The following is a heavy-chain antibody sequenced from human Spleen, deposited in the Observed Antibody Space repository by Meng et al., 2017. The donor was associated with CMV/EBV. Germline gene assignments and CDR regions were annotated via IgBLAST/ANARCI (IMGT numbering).Heavy chain of an antibody. CDR2: ISAYNGNT. V-gene: IGHV1-18*01. CDR1: GYTFTSYG. CDR3: ARARGYCSGGSCYHFDY. Sequence: ASVKVSCKASGYTFTSYGISWVRQAPGQGLEWMGWISAYNGNTNYAQKLQGRVTMTTDTSTSTAYMELRSLRSDDTAVYYCARARGYCSGGSCYHFDYWGQGTLVTVSS. J-gene: IGHJ4*02. D-gene: IGHD2-15*01.